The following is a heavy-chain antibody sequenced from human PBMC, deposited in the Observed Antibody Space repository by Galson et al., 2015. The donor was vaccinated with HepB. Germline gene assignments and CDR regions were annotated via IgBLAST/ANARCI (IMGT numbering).Heavy chain of an antibody. Sequence: SLRLSCAACGFTFTSYGMSWVRQAPGKGLECVSAISRGGDTSDYTDSVKGRFSISRDNSGNTLHLLMNSLSAEDTAVYFCGIVPGPMDVWGKGTTVTVSS. CDR2: ISRGGDTS. V-gene: IGHV3-23*01. CDR1: GFTFTSYG. CDR3: GIVPGPMDV. J-gene: IGHJ6*03. D-gene: IGHD3-16*02.